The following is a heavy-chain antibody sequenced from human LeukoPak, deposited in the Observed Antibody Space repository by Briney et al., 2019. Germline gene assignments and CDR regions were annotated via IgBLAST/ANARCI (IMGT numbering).Heavy chain of an antibody. Sequence: NPSETLSLTCTVSGGSVSSGSYYWSWIRQPPGKGLEWIVYIYYSGSTNYNPSLKSRVTISVDTSKNQFSLKLSSVTAADTAVYYCAREMATISGGAFDIWGQGTMVTVSS. CDR2: IYYSGST. D-gene: IGHD5-24*01. CDR1: GGSVSSGSYY. CDR3: AREMATISGGAFDI. V-gene: IGHV4-61*01. J-gene: IGHJ3*02.